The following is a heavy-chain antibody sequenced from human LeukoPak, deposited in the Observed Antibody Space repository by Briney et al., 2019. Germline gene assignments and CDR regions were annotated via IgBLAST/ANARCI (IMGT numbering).Heavy chain of an antibody. J-gene: IGHJ4*02. V-gene: IGHV1-69*04. D-gene: IGHD3-22*01. CDR3: ARTYYDSSGYLNY. Sequence: ASVKVSCKASGGTFSNYAISWVRQAPGQGLEWMGRIIPILGLANYAQKLQGRVTMTTDTSTSTAYMELRSLRSDDTAVYYCARTYYDSSGYLNYWGQGTLVTVSS. CDR1: GGTFSNYA. CDR2: IIPILGLA.